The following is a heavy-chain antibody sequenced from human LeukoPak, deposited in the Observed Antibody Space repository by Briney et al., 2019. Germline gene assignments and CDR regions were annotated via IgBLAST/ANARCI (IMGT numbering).Heavy chain of an antibody. CDR1: GFTFDDYA. Sequence: GGSLRLSCAASGFTFDDYAMHWVRQAPGKGLEWVSGISWNSGSIGYADSVKGRFTISRDNAKNSLYLQMNSLRAEDTALYYCAKDWGRWLERFDYWGQGTLVTVSS. V-gene: IGHV3-9*01. J-gene: IGHJ4*02. D-gene: IGHD1-1*01. CDR3: AKDWGRWLERFDY. CDR2: ISWNSGSI.